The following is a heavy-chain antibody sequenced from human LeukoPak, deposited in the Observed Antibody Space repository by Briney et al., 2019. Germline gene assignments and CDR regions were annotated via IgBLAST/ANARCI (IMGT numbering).Heavy chain of an antibody. V-gene: IGHV4-39*01. CDR2: IYYSGST. Sequence: ETLSPTCTVSGGSISSSSYYWGWIRQPPGKGLEWIGNIYYSGSTYYNPSLKSRVTILVDTFKNQFSLRLNSVTAAETAVYYCASRVVGARGFFDYWGQGTLVTVSS. J-gene: IGHJ4*02. D-gene: IGHD1-26*01. CDR1: GGSISSSSYY. CDR3: ASRVVGARGFFDY.